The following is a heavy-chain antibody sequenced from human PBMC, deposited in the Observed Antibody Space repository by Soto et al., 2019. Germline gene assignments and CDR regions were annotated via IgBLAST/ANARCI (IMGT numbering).Heavy chain of an antibody. CDR1: GGTFSSYA. V-gene: IGHV1-69*01. J-gene: IGHJ6*02. D-gene: IGHD2-2*01. Sequence: QVQLLQSGAEVKKPGSSVKVSCKASGGTFSSYAISWVRQAPGQGLEWMGGIIPIFGTANYAQKFQGRVTITADESTSTAYMELSSLRSEDTAVYYCARDSGDIVVVPAANGDYYYGMDVWGQGTTVTVSS. CDR2: IIPIFGTA. CDR3: ARDSGDIVVVPAANGDYYYGMDV.